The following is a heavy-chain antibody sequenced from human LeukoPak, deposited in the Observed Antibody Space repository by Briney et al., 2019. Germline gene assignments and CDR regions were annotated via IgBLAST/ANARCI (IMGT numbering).Heavy chain of an antibody. CDR2: IYYSGST. Sequence: PSETLSLTCSVSGASISTSAYYWGWIRQPPGKGLEGIGSIYYSGSTYYNASLKSRVTISIDTSKKQFSLRLSSVTAADPAVYYCAKSGGYGLIDYWGQGTLVTVSS. D-gene: IGHD1-26*01. CDR3: AKSGGYGLIDY. J-gene: IGHJ4*02. CDR1: GASISTSAYY. V-gene: IGHV4-39*01.